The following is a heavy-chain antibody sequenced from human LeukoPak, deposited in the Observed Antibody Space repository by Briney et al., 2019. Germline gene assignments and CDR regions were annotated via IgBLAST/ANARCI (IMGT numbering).Heavy chain of an antibody. J-gene: IGHJ6*03. D-gene: IGHD3-10*01. CDR2: LNLDGSTT. V-gene: IGHV3-74*01. Sequence: PGGSLTLSCVASGFIFSKHWMHWVRQAPGKGLVWVSRLNLDGSTTYYADSVKGRFTISRDNSKNTLYLQMNSLRAEDTAVYYCAREREFGAPSYMDVWGKGTTVTVSS. CDR3: AREREFGAPSYMDV. CDR1: GFIFSKHW.